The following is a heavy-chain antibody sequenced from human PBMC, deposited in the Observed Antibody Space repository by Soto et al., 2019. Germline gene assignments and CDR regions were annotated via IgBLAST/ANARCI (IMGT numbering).Heavy chain of an antibody. V-gene: IGHV1-2*02. CDR2: INPNSGGT. J-gene: IGHJ4*02. Sequence: GASVKVSCKASGYTFTGYYMHWVRQAPGQGLEWMGWINPNSGGTNYAQKFQGRVTMTRDTSISTAYMELSRLRSDDTAVYYCARGRRSNSSGWSRTQGFDYWGQGTLVTVSS. CDR1: GYTFTGYY. CDR3: ARGRRSNSSGWSRTQGFDY. D-gene: IGHD6-19*01.